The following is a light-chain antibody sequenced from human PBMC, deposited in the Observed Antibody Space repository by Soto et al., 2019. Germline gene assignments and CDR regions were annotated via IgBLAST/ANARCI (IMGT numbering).Light chain of an antibody. CDR3: CSYAGSYIGYV. Sequence: QSALTQPRSVSGSPGQSVTISCTGTSSDVGDYNHVSWYQHQPGKAPKLMIYDVSKRPSGVPDRFSGSKSGNTASLTISGLQAEDEADYYCCSYAGSYIGYVFGTGTQLTVL. V-gene: IGLV2-11*01. J-gene: IGLJ1*01. CDR2: DVS. CDR1: SSDVGDYNH.